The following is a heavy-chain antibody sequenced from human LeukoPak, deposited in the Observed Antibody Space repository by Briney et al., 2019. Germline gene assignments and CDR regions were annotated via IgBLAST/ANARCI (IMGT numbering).Heavy chain of an antibody. CDR1: GYTFTGYY. V-gene: IGHV1-2*02. J-gene: IGHJ4*02. CDR3: ARDSRPIFEWQQLGGDY. D-gene: IGHD6-13*01. CDR2: INPNSGGT. Sequence: ASVKVSCKASGYTFTGYYMHWVRQAPGQGLEWMGWINPNSGGTNYAQKFQGRVTMTRDTSISTAHMELSRLRSDDTAVYYCARDSRPIFEWQQLGGDYWGQGTLVTVSS.